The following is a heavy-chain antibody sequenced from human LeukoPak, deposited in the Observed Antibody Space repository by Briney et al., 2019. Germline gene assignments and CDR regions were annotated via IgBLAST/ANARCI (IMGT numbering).Heavy chain of an antibody. Sequence: SETLSLTCAVYGGPISGYYWSWIRQPPGKGLEWIGEINHSGSTNYNPSLKSRVTISVDTSKKQFPLKLSSVTAADTAVYFCARGRATYDFWSGQKIDQWGQGTLVTVSS. CDR1: GGPISGYY. V-gene: IGHV4-34*01. CDR3: ARGRATYDFWSGQKIDQ. J-gene: IGHJ4*02. D-gene: IGHD3-3*01. CDR2: INHSGST.